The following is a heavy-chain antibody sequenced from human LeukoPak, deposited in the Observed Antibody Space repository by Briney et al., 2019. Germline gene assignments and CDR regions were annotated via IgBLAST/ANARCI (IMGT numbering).Heavy chain of an antibody. D-gene: IGHD3-22*01. CDR1: GFTFDDYG. Sequence: PGGSLRLSCAASGFTFDDYGMHWVRQAPGKGLEWVAFIRYDGSNKYYADSVKGRFTISRDNSKNTLYLQMNSLRAEDTALYYCAKGAMIVVVVGGDAFDIWGQGTMVTVSS. V-gene: IGHV3-30*02. CDR2: IRYDGSNK. J-gene: IGHJ3*02. CDR3: AKGAMIVVVVGGDAFDI.